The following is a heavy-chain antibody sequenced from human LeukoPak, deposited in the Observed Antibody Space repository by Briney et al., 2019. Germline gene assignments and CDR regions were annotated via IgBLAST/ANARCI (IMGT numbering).Heavy chain of an antibody. D-gene: IGHD2-2*01. CDR3: ARDDCSSTSCYADY. Sequence: GGSLRLSCAASGFTVSRKYMNWVCQAPGKGLEWVSVIYSGGSTYYADSVKGRFTISRDNSKNTLYLQMNSLRAEDTAVYYCARDDCSSTSCYADYWGQGTLVTVSS. V-gene: IGHV3-53*01. CDR2: IYSGGST. CDR1: GFTVSRKY. J-gene: IGHJ4*02.